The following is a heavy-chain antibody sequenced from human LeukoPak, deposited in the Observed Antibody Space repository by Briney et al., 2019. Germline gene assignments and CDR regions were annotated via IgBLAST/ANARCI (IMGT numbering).Heavy chain of an antibody. J-gene: IGHJ6*03. CDR2: IYYSGST. CDR1: GGSINSYY. CDR3: ARGVPYYYYYMDV. Sequence: PSETLSLTCTVSGGSINSYYWSWIRQPPGKGLEWIGYIYYSGSTYYNPSLKSRVTISVDTSKNQFSLKLSSVTAADTAVYYCARGVPYYYYYMDVWGKGTTVTVSS. V-gene: IGHV4-59*12.